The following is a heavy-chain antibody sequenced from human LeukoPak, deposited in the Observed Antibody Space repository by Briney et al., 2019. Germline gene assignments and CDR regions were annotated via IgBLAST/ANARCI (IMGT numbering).Heavy chain of an antibody. Sequence: GGSLRLSCAASGFTFSNAWMSWVRQAPGKGLEWVGRIKSKTDGGTTDYAAPVKGRFTISRDDSKNTLYLQMNSLKTEDTAVYYCTTEEPLMYGSGSYYPLMFDYWGQGTLVTVSS. V-gene: IGHV3-15*01. CDR1: GFTFSNAW. D-gene: IGHD3-10*01. CDR3: TTEEPLMYGSGSYYPLMFDY. J-gene: IGHJ4*02. CDR2: IKSKTDGGTT.